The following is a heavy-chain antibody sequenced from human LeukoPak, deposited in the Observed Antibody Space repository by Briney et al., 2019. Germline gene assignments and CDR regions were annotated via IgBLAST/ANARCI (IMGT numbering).Heavy chain of an antibody. D-gene: IGHD4-23*01. J-gene: IGHJ4*02. CDR2: IIPIFGTA. CDR1: GGTFSSYA. V-gene: IGHV1-69*05. Sequence: ASVTVSCKASGGTFSSYAISWVRQAPGQGLEWMGGIIPIFGTANYAQKFQGRVTITTDESTSTAYMELSSLRSEDTAVYYCAGGIRWIQFFDYWGQGTLVIVSS. CDR3: AGGIRWIQFFDY.